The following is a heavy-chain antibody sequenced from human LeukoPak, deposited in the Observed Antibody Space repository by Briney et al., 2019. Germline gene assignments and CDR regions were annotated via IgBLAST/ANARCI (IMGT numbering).Heavy chain of an antibody. CDR3: ARDEAADGTNALDV. D-gene: IGHD6-13*01. J-gene: IGHJ3*01. V-gene: IGHV1-46*01. CDR2: IIPSDGST. CDR1: GYSFTRYF. Sequence: ASVKVSCKASGYSFTRYFIHWVRQAPGQGLEWMGIIIPSDGSTSYAQKFQGRVTMTSDTSMSTVYMELTGLRSDDTAVYYCARDEAADGTNALDVWGQGTMVTVSS.